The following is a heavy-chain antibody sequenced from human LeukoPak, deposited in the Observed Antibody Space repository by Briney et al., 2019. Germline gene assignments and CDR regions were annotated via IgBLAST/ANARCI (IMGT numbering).Heavy chain of an antibody. J-gene: IGHJ6*04. Sequence: GGSLRLSCAASGFTFSNYAMHWVRQAPGKGLEWVAVISYDGSNKHYADSVKGRFTISRDNSKNTLYLQVNSLRGEDTAVYDCAELGITMIGGVWGKGTTVTISS. D-gene: IGHD3-10*02. V-gene: IGHV3-30*04. CDR2: ISYDGSNK. CDR3: AELGITMIGGV. CDR1: GFTFSNYA.